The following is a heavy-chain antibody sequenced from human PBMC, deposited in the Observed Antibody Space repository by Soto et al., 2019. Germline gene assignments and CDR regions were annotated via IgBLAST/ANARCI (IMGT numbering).Heavy chain of an antibody. CDR3: ATMLIAGTTPYYFDK. D-gene: IGHD1-20*01. J-gene: IGHJ4*02. CDR1: VDSISDSSHY. V-gene: IGHV4-39*01. CDR2: MYYSGSN. Sequence: QLQLQESGPRMVKPSETLSLTGIFSVDSISDSSHYWGWIRKPPGKGLAWIANMYYSGSNYYSPSLKSRVTISVETSKKQFSLKLSSVNAADTAVYYCATMLIAGTTPYYFDKWGQGTLVTVSS.